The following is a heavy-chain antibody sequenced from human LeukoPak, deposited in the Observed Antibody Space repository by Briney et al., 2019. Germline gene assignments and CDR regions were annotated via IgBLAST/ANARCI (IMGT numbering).Heavy chain of an antibody. CDR2: ISHNGNA. V-gene: IGHV4-38-2*02. J-gene: IGHJ5*02. Sequence: SETLSLTCAVSGYSVGSAYYWVWIRQPPGKGLEWIGTISHNGNAYYNPSLKSRLAMSVETSKNQFSLHLNSVTAADTAVYFCARDPNWDSWFDPWSQGALVTVSS. CDR1: GYSVGSAYY. CDR3: ARDPNWDSWFDP. D-gene: IGHD3-16*01.